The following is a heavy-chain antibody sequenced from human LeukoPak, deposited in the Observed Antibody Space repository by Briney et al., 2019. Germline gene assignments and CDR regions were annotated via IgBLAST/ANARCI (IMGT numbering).Heavy chain of an antibody. CDR3: AREYCSGGSCYPWSY. CDR1: GYTFTTYA. D-gene: IGHD2-15*01. CDR2: INAGTAYT. V-gene: IGHV1-3*01. J-gene: IGHJ4*02. Sequence: ASVKVSCKASGYTFTTYAMHWVRQAPGQRLEWMGWINAGTAYTKYSQTFQGRVAFTRDTSASTAYMELSSLRSEDTAVYYCAREYCSGGSCYPWSYWGQGTLVTVSS.